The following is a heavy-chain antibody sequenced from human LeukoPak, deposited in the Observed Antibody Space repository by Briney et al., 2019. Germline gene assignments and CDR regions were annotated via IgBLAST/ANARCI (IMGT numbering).Heavy chain of an antibody. D-gene: IGHD3-22*01. Sequence: GGSLRLSCAASGFTFSSYSMNWVRQAPGKGLEWVSSISSSSSSYIYYADSVKGRFTISRDNAKNSLYLQTNSLRAEDAAVYYCARVAYYYDSSGYYSGDYWGQGTLVTVSS. CDR3: ARVAYYYDSSGYYSGDY. CDR1: GFTFSSYS. V-gene: IGHV3-21*01. CDR2: ISSSSSSYI. J-gene: IGHJ4*02.